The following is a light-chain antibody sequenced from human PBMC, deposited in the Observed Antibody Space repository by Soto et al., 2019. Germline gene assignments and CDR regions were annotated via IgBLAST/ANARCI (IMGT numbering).Light chain of an antibody. J-gene: IGKJ5*01. CDR1: QGISSW. Sequence: DIQMTRSPSSVSASVGDRVTITCRASQGISSWLAWYQQKPGKAPKLLIYAASSLQSGVPSRFSGSGSGTDFTFTISSLQPEDIATYYCQQYDNLPITFGQGTRLEIK. CDR2: AAS. V-gene: IGKV1-12*01. CDR3: QQYDNLPIT.